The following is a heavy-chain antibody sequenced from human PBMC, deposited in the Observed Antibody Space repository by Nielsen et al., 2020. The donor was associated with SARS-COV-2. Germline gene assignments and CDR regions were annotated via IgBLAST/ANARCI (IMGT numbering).Heavy chain of an antibody. D-gene: IGHD3-9*01. J-gene: IGHJ4*02. Sequence: VRQMPGKGLEWVSAISGSGGSTYYADSVKGRFTISRDNSKNTLYLQMNSLRAEDTAVYYCAKVFDYDILTGYFSGYFDYWGQGTLVTVSS. V-gene: IGHV3-23*01. CDR3: AKVFDYDILTGYFSGYFDY. CDR2: ISGSGGST.